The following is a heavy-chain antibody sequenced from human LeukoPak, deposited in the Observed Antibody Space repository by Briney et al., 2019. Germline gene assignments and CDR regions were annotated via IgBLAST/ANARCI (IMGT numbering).Heavy chain of an antibody. Sequence: GGSLRLSCAASGFTFDDYAMHWVRQAPGKGLEWVSGISWNSGSIGYADSVKGRFTISRDNAKNSLYLQMNSLRAEDTALYYCAKDSCSGGSCHLFDYWGQGTLVTVSS. J-gene: IGHJ4*02. D-gene: IGHD2-15*01. CDR1: GFTFDDYA. CDR2: ISWNSGSI. CDR3: AKDSCSGGSCHLFDY. V-gene: IGHV3-9*01.